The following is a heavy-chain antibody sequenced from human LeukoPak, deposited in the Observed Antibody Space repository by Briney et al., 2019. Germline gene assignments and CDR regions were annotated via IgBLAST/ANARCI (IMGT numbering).Heavy chain of an antibody. CDR3: ARVNTGDYGDFLDY. J-gene: IGHJ4*02. V-gene: IGHV1-2*02. D-gene: IGHD4-17*01. Sequence: ASVKVSCKASGYTFTGYYMHWVRQAPGQGLEWMGWINPNSGGTNYAQKFQGRVTVTRDTSISTAYMELSRLRSDDTAVYYCARVNTGDYGDFLDYWGQGTLVTVSS. CDR2: INPNSGGT. CDR1: GYTFTGYY.